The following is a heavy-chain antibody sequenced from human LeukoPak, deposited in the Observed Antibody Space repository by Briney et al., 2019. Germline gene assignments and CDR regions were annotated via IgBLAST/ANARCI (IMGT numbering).Heavy chain of an antibody. CDR3: ARRNYFDSGGYTY. V-gene: IGHV4-39*01. CDR2: IYYSGST. D-gene: IGHD3-22*01. J-gene: IGHJ4*02. Sequence: SETLSLTCTVSGGSINSSSYYWGWIRQPPGKGLEWIGSIYYSGSTYYNPSLKSRVTISVDTSKNQFSLKLTSVTAADTAVYYCARRNYFDSGGYTYWGQGTLVTVSS. CDR1: GGSINSSSYY.